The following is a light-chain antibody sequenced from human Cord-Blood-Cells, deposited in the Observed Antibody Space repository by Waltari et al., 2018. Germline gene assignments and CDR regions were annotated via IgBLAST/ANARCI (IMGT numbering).Light chain of an antibody. V-gene: IGLV2-14*03. CDR1: SIDVGGYNY. J-gene: IGLJ3*02. Sequence: QSALTQPASVSGSPGQSITISCTGTSIDVGGYNYVSWYQQHPGKAPKLMIYDVSTLPSGVSNRFSCSKSGNTASLTISGLQAEDEADYYCSSYTSSSTLVFGGGTKLTVL. CDR3: SSYTSSSTLV. CDR2: DVS.